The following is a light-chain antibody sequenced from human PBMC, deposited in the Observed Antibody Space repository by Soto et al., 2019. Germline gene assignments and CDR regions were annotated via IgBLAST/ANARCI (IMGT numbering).Light chain of an antibody. Sequence: QSVLTQPPSASGTPGQRVTISCFGSSSNIGDNHGHWYQHLPGTAPKLLIYRNNQRPSGVSDRFSGSKSGTSASLAISGLRSEDEADYYCAAWDDSLSGPVFGGGTKLTVL. CDR3: AAWDDSLSGPV. CDR1: SSNIGDNH. CDR2: RNN. J-gene: IGLJ3*02. V-gene: IGLV1-47*01.